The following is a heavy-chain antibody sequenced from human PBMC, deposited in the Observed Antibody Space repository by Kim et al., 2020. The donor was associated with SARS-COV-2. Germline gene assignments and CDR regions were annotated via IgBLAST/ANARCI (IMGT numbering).Heavy chain of an antibody. Sequence: GGSLRLSCAASGFTFSDSAMHWVRRASGKGLEWVGRIRSKVNGYASAYCASVRVRFTIARADSTHTAYLQINTLKTEATDDYYCTLVPAPTLALWDAFD. V-gene: IGHV3-73*01. D-gene: IGHD2-15*01. J-gene: IGHJ3*02. CDR1: GFTFSDSA. CDR2: IRSKVNGYAS. CDR3: TLVPAPTLALWDAFD.